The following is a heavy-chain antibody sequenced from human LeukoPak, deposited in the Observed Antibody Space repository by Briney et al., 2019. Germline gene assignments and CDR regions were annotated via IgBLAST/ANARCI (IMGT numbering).Heavy chain of an antibody. CDR3: ARDSSSWLSSSFDY. J-gene: IGHJ4*02. Sequence: TGESLRLSCAASGFTFSSYWMSWVRQAPGKGLEWVANIKQDGSEKYYVDSVKGRFTISRDNAKNSLYLQMNSLRAEDTAVYYCARDSSSWLSSSFDYWGQGTLVTVSS. D-gene: IGHD6-13*01. V-gene: IGHV3-7*01. CDR2: IKQDGSEK. CDR1: GFTFSSYW.